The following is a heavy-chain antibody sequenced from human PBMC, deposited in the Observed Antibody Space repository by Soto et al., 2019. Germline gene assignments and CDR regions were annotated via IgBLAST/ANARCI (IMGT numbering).Heavy chain of an antibody. CDR3: ARGYCSGGSCYSYWFDP. J-gene: IGHJ5*02. Sequence: QVPLVQSGAEVKKPGASVKVSCKASGYTFTSYDINWVRQATGQGLEWMGWMNPNSGNTGYAQKFQGRVTMTRNTSISTAYMELSSLRSEDTAVYYCARGYCSGGSCYSYWFDPWGQGTLVTVSS. D-gene: IGHD2-15*01. V-gene: IGHV1-8*01. CDR2: MNPNSGNT. CDR1: GYTFTSYD.